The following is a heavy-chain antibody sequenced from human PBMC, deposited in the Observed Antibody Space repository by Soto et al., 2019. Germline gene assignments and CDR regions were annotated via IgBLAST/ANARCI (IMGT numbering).Heavy chain of an antibody. CDR1: GYIFPSFW. J-gene: IGHJ4*02. CDR2: IYPGDSET. V-gene: IGHV5-51*01. D-gene: IGHD6-19*01. Sequence: GESMKISCTVSGYIFPSFWIGWVRQMPGKGLEWLGSIYPGDSETRYSPSFQGEVTISADKSITTAYLHWSSLRASDTATYYCVKQHPLDSRAWHNWGQGTLVTVSS. CDR3: VKQHPLDSRAWHN.